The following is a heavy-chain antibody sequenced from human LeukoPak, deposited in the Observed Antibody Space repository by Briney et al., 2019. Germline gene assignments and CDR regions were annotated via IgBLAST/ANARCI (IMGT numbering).Heavy chain of an antibody. CDR1: GFTVSSNY. Sequence: PGGSLRLSCAASGFTVSSNYMSWVRQAPGKGLEWVSVFYSGGNTYYAGSVKGRFTISRDNSKNTLYLQMNSLRAEDTAVYYCARPLEVFTAPGPWFDPWGQGTLVTVSS. CDR2: FYSGGNT. D-gene: IGHD2-8*02. J-gene: IGHJ5*02. V-gene: IGHV3-66*04. CDR3: ARPLEVFTAPGPWFDP.